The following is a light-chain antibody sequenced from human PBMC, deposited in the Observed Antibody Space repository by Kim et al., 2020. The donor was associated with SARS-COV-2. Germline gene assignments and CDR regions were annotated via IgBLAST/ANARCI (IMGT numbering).Light chain of an antibody. CDR2: AAS. CDR3: QQSFSTPRT. Sequence: SASVGDRVTITCRASQSISNFLNWYQQKPGKAPKFLIYAASALQSGVPSRFSGSGSGTDFTLTISSLQPEDFATYYCQQSFSTPRTFGQGTKLEIK. V-gene: IGKV1-39*01. J-gene: IGKJ2*01. CDR1: QSISNF.